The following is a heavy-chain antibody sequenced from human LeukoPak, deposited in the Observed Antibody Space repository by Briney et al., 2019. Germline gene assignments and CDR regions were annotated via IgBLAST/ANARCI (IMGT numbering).Heavy chain of an antibody. CDR1: GGSFSGYY. Sequence: SETLSLTCAVYGGSFSGYYWSWIRQPPGKGLEWIGEINHSGSTNYNPSLKSRVTISVDTSKNQFSLKLSSVSAADTAVYYCARAGSGSYSGWGQGTLVTVSS. V-gene: IGHV4-34*01. CDR2: INHSGST. CDR3: ARAGSGSYSG. J-gene: IGHJ4*02. D-gene: IGHD1-26*01.